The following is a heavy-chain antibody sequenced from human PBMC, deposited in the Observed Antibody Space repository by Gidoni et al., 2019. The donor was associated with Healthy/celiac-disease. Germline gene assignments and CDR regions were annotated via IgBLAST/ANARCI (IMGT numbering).Heavy chain of an antibody. J-gene: IGHJ4*02. CDR1: GGSISSSSYY. CDR2: IYYSGST. CDR3: ARAARGLRHHSKYYFDY. D-gene: IGHD4-17*01. Sequence: QLQLQESGPGLVKPSETLSLTCTVSGGSISSSSYYWGWIRQPPGKGLEWIGSIYYSGSTYYNPSLKSRVTISVDTSKNQFSLKLSSVTAADTAVYYCARAARGLRHHSKYYFDYWGQGTLVTVSS. V-gene: IGHV4-39*01.